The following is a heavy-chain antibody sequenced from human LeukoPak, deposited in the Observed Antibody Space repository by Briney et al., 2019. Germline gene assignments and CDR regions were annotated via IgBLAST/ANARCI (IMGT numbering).Heavy chain of an antibody. Sequence: ASVKVSRRASGYTFTSYDINWVRQATGQGLEWMGWMNPNSGNTGYAQKFQGRVTMTRNTSISTAYMELSSLRSEDTAVYYCARVKLERRNYYYYMDVWGKGTTVTVSS. D-gene: IGHD1-1*01. CDR2: MNPNSGNT. V-gene: IGHV1-8*01. J-gene: IGHJ6*03. CDR1: GYTFTSYD. CDR3: ARVKLERRNYYYYMDV.